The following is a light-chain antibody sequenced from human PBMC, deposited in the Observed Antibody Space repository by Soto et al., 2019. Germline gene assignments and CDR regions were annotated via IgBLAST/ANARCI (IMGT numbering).Light chain of an antibody. V-gene: IGLV2-14*01. J-gene: IGLJ2*01. CDR3: SSYTSSSTAVV. Sequence: QSALTQPASVSGSPGQSITISCTGTTSDEGGYNYVSWYQQHPGKAPKLMIYDVSNRPSGVSNRFSGSKSGNTASLTISGLQAEDEADYYCSSYTSSSTAVVVGGGTKLTGL. CDR1: TSDEGGYNY. CDR2: DVS.